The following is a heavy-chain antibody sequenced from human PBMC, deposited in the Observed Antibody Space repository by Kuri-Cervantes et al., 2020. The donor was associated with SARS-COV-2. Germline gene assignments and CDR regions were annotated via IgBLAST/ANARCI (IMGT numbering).Heavy chain of an antibody. CDR2: INAYNGNT. Sequence: ASVKVSCKASGYTFTGYYMHWVRQAPGQGLEWMGRINAYNGNTNYAQKFQGRVTMTTDTSTSTAYMDLRSLRSDDTAVYYCARSGSAPYYYYGMDVWGQGTTVTVSS. CDR3: ARSGSAPYYYYGMDV. CDR1: GYTFTGYY. D-gene: IGHD3-10*01. J-gene: IGHJ6*02. V-gene: IGHV1-18*04.